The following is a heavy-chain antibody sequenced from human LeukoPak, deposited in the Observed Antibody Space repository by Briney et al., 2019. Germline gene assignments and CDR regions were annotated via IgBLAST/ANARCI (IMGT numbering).Heavy chain of an antibody. Sequence: GGSLRLSCEASGFSLSSFAVHWVRQAPGKGLAGVGALSYDGRDEYYADSVRGRFTISRDNSKTMSHPKMNSLRADDTAVYYCARGRYTGYVSGFFDYWGQGTLVTVSS. CDR1: GFSLSSFA. V-gene: IGHV3-30*04. J-gene: IGHJ4*02. CDR2: LSYDGRDE. CDR3: ARGRYTGYVSGFFDY. D-gene: IGHD5-12*01.